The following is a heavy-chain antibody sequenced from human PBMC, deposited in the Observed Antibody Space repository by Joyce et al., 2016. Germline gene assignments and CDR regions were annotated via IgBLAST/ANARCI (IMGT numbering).Heavy chain of an antibody. CDR1: GYTFSGDY. CDR2: IDHHTGGT. D-gene: IGHD1-26*01. J-gene: IGHJ4*02. Sequence: QVQLVQSGAEVKKPGASVKVSCKASGYTFSGDYRHWVRQAPGQGLEWMGWIDHHTGGTNYAQRFQGRVTLTRDTSINTAYMELRNLRSDDTAVYYCARDPGVGDYWGQGTLVIVSS. V-gene: IGHV1-2*02. CDR3: ARDPGVGDY.